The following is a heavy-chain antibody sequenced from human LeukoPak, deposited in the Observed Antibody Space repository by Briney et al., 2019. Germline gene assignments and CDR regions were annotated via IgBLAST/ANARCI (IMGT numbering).Heavy chain of an antibody. CDR3: AKVGVPAVMELGTRGVATTIELDY. CDR2: ISSSSSSYI. CDR1: GFTFSIYS. Sequence: GGSLRLSCAASGFTFSIYSMNWVRQAPGKGLEWVSSISSSSSSYIYYADSVKGRFTISRDNSKNTLYLQMNSLRADDTAVYYYAKVGVPAVMELGTRGVATTIELDYWGQGTLVTVSS. V-gene: IGHV3-21*04. D-gene: IGHD2-2*01. J-gene: IGHJ4*02.